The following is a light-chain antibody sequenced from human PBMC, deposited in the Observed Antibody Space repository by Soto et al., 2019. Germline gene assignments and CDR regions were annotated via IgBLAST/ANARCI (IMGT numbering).Light chain of an antibody. J-gene: IGKJ4*01. CDR3: QQGDSFPLA. CDR2: AAS. V-gene: IGKV1-12*01. CDR1: EYIGTW. Sequence: DIQMTQSPSSVSASVGDTVTITCRAIEYIGTWLAWYQQKPGKAPNLLISAASSLQSGVPTRFSGSGSGTDFTLTISSLQPEDFATYFCQQGDSFPLAFGGGTKVEIK.